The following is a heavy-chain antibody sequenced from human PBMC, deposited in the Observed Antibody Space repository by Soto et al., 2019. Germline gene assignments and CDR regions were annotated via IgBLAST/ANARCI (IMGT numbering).Heavy chain of an antibody. V-gene: IGHV5-51*01. J-gene: IGHJ6*02. D-gene: IGHD1-26*01. Sequence: GESLKISCKGSGYSFTTYWIGWVRQVPGKGLEWMGIIHPGDSDTRYSPSFQGQVTISADRSISTAYLQWSGLKASDTAMYYCARRDTRSSHYYGMDVWGQGTTVTVSS. CDR1: GYSFTTYW. CDR2: IHPGDSDT. CDR3: ARRDTRSSHYYGMDV.